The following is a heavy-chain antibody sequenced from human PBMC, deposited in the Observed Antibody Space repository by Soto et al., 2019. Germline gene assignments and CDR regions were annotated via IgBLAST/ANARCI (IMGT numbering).Heavy chain of an antibody. Sequence: LVKVSCKASGGTFSSYAISWVRQAPGQGLEWMGGIIPIFGTANYAQKFQGRVTITADESTSTAYMELSSLRSEDTAVYYCARGPLADCSGGSCLYYFDYWGQGTLVTVSS. CDR3: ARGPLADCSGGSCLYYFDY. CDR1: GGTFSSYA. CDR2: IIPIFGTA. V-gene: IGHV1-69*13. J-gene: IGHJ4*02. D-gene: IGHD2-15*01.